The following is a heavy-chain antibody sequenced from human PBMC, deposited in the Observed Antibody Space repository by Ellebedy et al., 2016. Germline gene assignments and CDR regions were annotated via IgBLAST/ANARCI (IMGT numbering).Heavy chain of an antibody. CDR2: ISWNSGSI. J-gene: IGHJ3*02. D-gene: IGHD6-19*01. V-gene: IGHV3-9*01. CDR3: AREQWLANAFDI. CDR1: GFTFDDYA. Sequence: SLKISXAASGFTFDDYAMHWVRQAPGKGLEWVSGISWNSGSIGYADSVKGRFTISRDNAKNSLYLQMNSLRAEDTAVYYCAREQWLANAFDIWGQGTMVTVSS.